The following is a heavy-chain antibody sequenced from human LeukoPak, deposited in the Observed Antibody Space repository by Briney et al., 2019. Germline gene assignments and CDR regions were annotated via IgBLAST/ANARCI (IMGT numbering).Heavy chain of an antibody. CDR1: GFTFSSYG. V-gene: IGHV3-30*02. CDR2: IRYDGSNK. D-gene: IGHD3-22*01. CDR3: ARESNYYDSSGPSY. J-gene: IGHJ4*02. Sequence: GGSLRLSCAASGFTFSSYGMHWVRQAPGKGLEWVAFIRYDGSNKYYADSVKGRFTISRDNSKNTLYLQMNSLRAEDTAVYYCARESNYYDSSGPSYWGQGTLVTVSS.